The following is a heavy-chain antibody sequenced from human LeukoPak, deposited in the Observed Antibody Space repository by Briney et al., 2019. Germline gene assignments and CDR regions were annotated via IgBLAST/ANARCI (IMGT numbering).Heavy chain of an antibody. D-gene: IGHD3-22*01. CDR1: GGSFSGYY. CDR2: INHSGST. J-gene: IGHJ3*02. V-gene: IGHV4-34*01. CDR3: ASYDSSGRSFDI. Sequence: SETLSLTCAVYGGSFSGYYWSWIRQPPGKGLEWIGEINHSGSTNYNPSLKSRVTISVDTSKNQFSLKLSSVTAADTAVYYCASYDSSGRSFDIWAQGTMVTVSS.